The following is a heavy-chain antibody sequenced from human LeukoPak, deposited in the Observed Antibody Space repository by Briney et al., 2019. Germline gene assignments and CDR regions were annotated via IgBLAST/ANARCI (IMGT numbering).Heavy chain of an antibody. V-gene: IGHV3-23*01. CDR2: ISGSDEST. D-gene: IGHD7-27*01. CDR3: ANRRLGRGAFDI. J-gene: IGHJ3*02. CDR1: GFTFSSYD. Sequence: GGSLRLSCAASGFTFSSYDMSWIRQAPGKGLEWVSEISGSDESTKYVDSVKGRFTISRDNSKNTLYLLLNSLRVDDTAVYYCANRRLGRGAFDIWGQGTMVTVSS.